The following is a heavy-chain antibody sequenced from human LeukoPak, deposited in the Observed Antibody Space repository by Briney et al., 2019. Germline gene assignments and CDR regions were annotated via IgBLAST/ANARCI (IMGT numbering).Heavy chain of an antibody. Sequence: SQTLSLTCNVPGGSISRGSYYWSWIRQPAGKGLEWIGRIYTSGSTNYNPSLKSRVTISVDTSKNQFSLKLSSVTAADTAVYYCARAGGGSLFDYWGQGTLVTVSS. CDR2: IYTSGST. V-gene: IGHV4-61*02. CDR1: GGSISRGSYY. J-gene: IGHJ4*02. D-gene: IGHD4-23*01. CDR3: ARAGGGSLFDY.